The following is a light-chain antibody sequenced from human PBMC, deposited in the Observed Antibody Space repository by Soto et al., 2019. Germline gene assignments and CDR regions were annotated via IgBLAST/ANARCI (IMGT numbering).Light chain of an antibody. V-gene: IGKV1-27*01. J-gene: IGKJ1*01. Sequence: DIQMTQSPSSLSASVGDRVTITCRAGQDLSLFLAWYQQKPGKVPKLLIYGASTLHSGVPSRFSGSGYGTHFTLTISSLQPEDVATYYCQKYNGAPVTFGQGTKVEIK. CDR3: QKYNGAPVT. CDR1: QDLSLF. CDR2: GAS.